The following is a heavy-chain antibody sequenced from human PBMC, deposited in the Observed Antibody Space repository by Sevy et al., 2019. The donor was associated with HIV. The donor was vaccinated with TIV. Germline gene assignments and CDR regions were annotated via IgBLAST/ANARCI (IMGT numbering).Heavy chain of an antibody. D-gene: IGHD1-26*01. J-gene: IGHJ4*02. CDR3: AGENAWGRGYS. V-gene: IGHV4-59*08. CDR2: IYYNGHI. CDR1: GGSITSLY. Sequence: SETLSLTCTVSGGSITSLYWNWIRQPPGKGLEWIANIYYNGHINYNPSLKRRVTLSLDTSKNQFSLRLSSVTAADTVMYYCAGENAWGRGYSWGQGTLVTVSS.